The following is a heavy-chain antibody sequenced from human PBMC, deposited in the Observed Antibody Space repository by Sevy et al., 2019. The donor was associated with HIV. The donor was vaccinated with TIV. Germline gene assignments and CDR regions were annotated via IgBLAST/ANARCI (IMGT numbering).Heavy chain of an antibody. J-gene: IGHJ5*02. D-gene: IGHD3-9*01. CDR2: IWYDGSNK. CDR1: GFTFSSYG. Sequence: GGSLRLSCAASGFTFSSYGMHWVRQAPGKGLEWMAVIWYDGSNKYYADSVKGRFTISRDNSKNTLYLQMNSLRAEDTAVYYCARDPQTGYYRNNWFDPWGQGTLVTVSS. CDR3: ARDPQTGYYRNNWFDP. V-gene: IGHV3-33*01.